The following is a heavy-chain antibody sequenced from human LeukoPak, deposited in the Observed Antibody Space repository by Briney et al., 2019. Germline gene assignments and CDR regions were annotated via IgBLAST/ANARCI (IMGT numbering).Heavy chain of an antibody. CDR2: INWNGGST. J-gene: IGHJ4*02. D-gene: IGHD3-22*01. CDR1: GFTFDDYG. Sequence: RPGGSLRLSCAASGFTFDDYGMSWVRQAPGKGLEWVSGINWNGGSTGYADSVKGRFTIPRDNAKNSLYLQMNSLRAEDTALYYCARGLYPVYYDSSGTPGPYYFDYWGQGTLVTVSS. V-gene: IGHV3-20*04. CDR3: ARGLYPVYYDSSGTPGPYYFDY.